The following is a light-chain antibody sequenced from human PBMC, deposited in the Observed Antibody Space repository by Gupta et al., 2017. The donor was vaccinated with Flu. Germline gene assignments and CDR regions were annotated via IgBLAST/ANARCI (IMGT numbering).Light chain of an antibody. CDR3: QQYDSTRWT. CDR2: WAS. CDR1: QSVLHDSNNKNY. Sequence: DIVLTQSPDSLPVSLGERATINCKSSQSVLHDSNNKNYLAWYKQKPVQPPKLLIYWASIRESGVSDRFSGSGSGTDFTLTITNLQAEDVAVYYCQQYDSTRWTFGQGTKVEIK. V-gene: IGKV4-1*01. J-gene: IGKJ1*01.